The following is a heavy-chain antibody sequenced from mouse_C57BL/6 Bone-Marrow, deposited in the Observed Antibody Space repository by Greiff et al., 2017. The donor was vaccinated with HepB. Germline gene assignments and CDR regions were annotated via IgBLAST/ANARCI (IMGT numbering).Heavy chain of an antibody. CDR2: IYPGSGST. Sequence: VQLQQPGAELVKPGASVKMSCKASGYTFTSYWITWVKQRPGQGLEWIGDIYPGSGSTNYNEKFKSKATLTVDTSSSTAYMQLSSLTSEDSAVYYCARAGDITTVGAYYFDYWGQGTTLTVSS. D-gene: IGHD1-1*01. CDR3: ARAGDITTVGAYYFDY. V-gene: IGHV1-55*01. CDR1: GYTFTSYW. J-gene: IGHJ2*01.